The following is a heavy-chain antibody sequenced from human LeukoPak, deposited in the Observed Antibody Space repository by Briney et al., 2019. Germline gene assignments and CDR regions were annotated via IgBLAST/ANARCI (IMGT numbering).Heavy chain of an antibody. D-gene: IGHD6-19*01. V-gene: IGHV1-46*01. Sequence: ASVKVSCKASGYTFTIYSVHWVRQAPGQGLEWMGIINPSGGSTSYAQKFQGRFTMTRDTSTTTVYMQLSSLTSDDTAVYYCARGTTGWYSPSFWGQGTLVTVSS. CDR1: GYTFTIYS. CDR3: ARGTTGWYSPSF. CDR2: INPSGGST. J-gene: IGHJ4*02.